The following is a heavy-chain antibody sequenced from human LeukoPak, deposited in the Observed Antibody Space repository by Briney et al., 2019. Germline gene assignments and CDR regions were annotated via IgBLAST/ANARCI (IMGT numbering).Heavy chain of an antibody. CDR2: IYYSGST. D-gene: IGHD6-19*01. J-gene: IGHJ4*02. V-gene: IGHV4-59*01. CDR3: ARYRRRVAGFPRDYFDY. Sequence: PSETLPLTCTVSGGSISSYYWSWIRQPPGKGLEWIGYIYYSGSTNYNPSLKSRVTVSVDTSKNQFSLKLSSVTAADTAVYCCARYRRRVAGFPRDYFDYWGQGTLVTVSS. CDR1: GGSISSYY.